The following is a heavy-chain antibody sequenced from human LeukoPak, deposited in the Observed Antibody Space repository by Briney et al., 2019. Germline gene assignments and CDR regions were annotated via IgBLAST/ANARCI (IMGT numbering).Heavy chain of an antibody. Sequence: GAPVKVSCKASGGTFSSYAISWVGQAPGQELEWMGRIIPIFGMANYAQKFQGRVTITADKSTSTAYMELSSLRSEDTAVYYCARDREYYYDSIGYYNDAFDIWGQGTMVTVSS. CDR2: IIPIFGMA. D-gene: IGHD3-22*01. CDR3: ARDREYYYDSIGYYNDAFDI. V-gene: IGHV1-69*04. CDR1: GGTFSSYA. J-gene: IGHJ3*02.